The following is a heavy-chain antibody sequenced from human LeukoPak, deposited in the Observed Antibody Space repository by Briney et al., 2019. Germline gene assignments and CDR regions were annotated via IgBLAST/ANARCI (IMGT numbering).Heavy chain of an antibody. CDR3: ASGGPIMVRGVTGFDP. V-gene: IGHV4-34*01. J-gene: IGHJ5*02. CDR1: GGSFSGYY. CDR2: INHSGST. D-gene: IGHD3-10*01. Sequence: SETLSLTCAVYGGSFSGYYWSWIRQPPGKGLEWIGEINHSGSTNYNPSLKSRVTISVDTSKNQFSLKLSSVTAADTAVYYCASGGPIMVRGVTGFDPWGQGTLVTVSS.